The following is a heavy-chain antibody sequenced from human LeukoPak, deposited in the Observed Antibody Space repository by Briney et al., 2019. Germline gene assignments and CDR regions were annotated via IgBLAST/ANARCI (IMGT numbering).Heavy chain of an antibody. Sequence: GGSLRLSCAASGFTFSSCWMSWARQAPGKGLEWVAIIKQDGSERYYVDSVKGRFTISRDNAKNSLYLQMNSLRAEDTALYYCARRDIVVVPAAIFGAFDTWGQGTMVTVSS. CDR3: ARRDIVVVPAAIFGAFDT. D-gene: IGHD2-2*02. CDR1: GFTFSSCW. J-gene: IGHJ3*02. V-gene: IGHV3-7*03. CDR2: IKQDGSER.